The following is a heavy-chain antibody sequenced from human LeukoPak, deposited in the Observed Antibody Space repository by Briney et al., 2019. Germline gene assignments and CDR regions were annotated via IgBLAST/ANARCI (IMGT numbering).Heavy chain of an antibody. CDR2: IKQDGSEK. CDR1: GFTLSCYW. J-gene: IGHJ4*02. Sequence: GGSLTLSCAASGFTLSCYWMSWVRLAPGKGLERVANIKQDGSEKYYVDSVKGRFTISRDNAKNSLYLQMNSLRVEDTAVYYCARDSSFLGMGYWGQGTLVTVSS. CDR3: ARDSSFLGMGY. V-gene: IGHV3-7*01. D-gene: IGHD7-27*01.